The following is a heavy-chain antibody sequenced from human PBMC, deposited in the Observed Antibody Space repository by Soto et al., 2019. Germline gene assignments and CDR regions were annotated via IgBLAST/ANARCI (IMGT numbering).Heavy chain of an antibody. CDR1: GYTFTSYG. CDR2: ISAYTGNA. D-gene: IGHD2-2*01. CDR3: AREGYCSRTRCYSWGSFYYFGMDV. J-gene: IGHJ6*02. V-gene: IGHV1-18*01. Sequence: GASVKVSCKASGYTFTSYGISWVRQAPGQGLEWMGWISAYTGNANIAQKFQGRVTMTTDTSTSTAYMELRSLRSDDTAVYYCAREGYCSRTRCYSWGSFYYFGMDVWGQGTTVTVSS.